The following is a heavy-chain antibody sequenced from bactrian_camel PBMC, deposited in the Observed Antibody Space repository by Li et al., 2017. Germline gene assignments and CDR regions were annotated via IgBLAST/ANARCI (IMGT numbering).Heavy chain of an antibody. CDR3: AAGYEGAGYSCPIPEGPEYNY. CDR1: GFDDRPYC. J-gene: IGHJ4*01. Sequence: HVQLVESGGGSVQAGGSLGLSCVASGFDDRPYCMGWFRQAPGNKREGVAAIDIDGSTRYRHSVKGRFTISKDNAKNTLHLQMTGLKPEDTAKYYCAAGYEGAGYSCPIPEGPEYNYWGQGTQVTVS. D-gene: IGHD3*01. CDR2: IDIDGST. V-gene: IGHV3S53*01.